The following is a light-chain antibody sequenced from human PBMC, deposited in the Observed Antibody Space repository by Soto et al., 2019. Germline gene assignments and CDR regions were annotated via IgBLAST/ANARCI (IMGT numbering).Light chain of an antibody. CDR2: DDS. Sequence: SYELTQPPSVSVAPGQTATVTCGGNNVGSKSVHWYQQKPGQAPVLVVYDDSNRPSGIPERFSGSNSGNTATLTISRVEAGDEADYYCQVWDTTSDQGVFGTGTKVTVL. CDR3: QVWDTTSDQGV. J-gene: IGLJ1*01. CDR1: NVGSKS. V-gene: IGLV3-21*02.